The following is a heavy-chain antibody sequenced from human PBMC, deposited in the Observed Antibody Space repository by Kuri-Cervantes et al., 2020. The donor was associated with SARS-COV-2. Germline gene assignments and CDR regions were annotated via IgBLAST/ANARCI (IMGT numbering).Heavy chain of an antibody. CDR2: ISGNGVAT. CDR3: AKLTSGWYYFDD. CDR1: GFRFTRVA. J-gene: IGHJ4*02. D-gene: IGHD6-19*01. V-gene: IGHV3-23*01. Sequence: GESLKISYATSGFRFTRVAMTWVRQAPGKGLEWVSTISGNGVATYYADSVKGRFTISADKGKNTLYLQMTSLRPDDTAIYYCAKLTSGWYYFDDWAQGTLVTVSS.